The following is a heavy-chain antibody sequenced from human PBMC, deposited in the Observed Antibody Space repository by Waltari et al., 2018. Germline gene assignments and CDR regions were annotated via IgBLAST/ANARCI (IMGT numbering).Heavy chain of an antibody. CDR2: IYHSGIT. CDR1: GGSISSSNW. J-gene: IGHJ4*02. Sequence: QVQLQESGPGLVKPSGTLSLTCAVSGGSISSSNWWSWVRQPPGKGLEWIGEIYHSGITNYNPSLKSRVTISVDKSKNQFSLKLSSVTAADTAVYYCARLYRSSWDAKTLDYWGQGTLVTVSS. V-gene: IGHV4-4*02. CDR3: ARLYRSSWDAKTLDY. D-gene: IGHD6-13*01.